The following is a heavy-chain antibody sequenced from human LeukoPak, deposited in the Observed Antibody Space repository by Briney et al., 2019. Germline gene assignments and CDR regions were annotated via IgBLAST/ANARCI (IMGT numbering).Heavy chain of an antibody. CDR1: GFEFHIYA. Sequence: GGSLRLSCAASGFEFHIYAMSWVRQAPGKGLEWVSGTNDNGDNTNHADSVKGRFTISRDNSKNTLYLQMNSLRADDTAIYYCAKDRHGVVGLTPFEYWGQGTRVTVSS. J-gene: IGHJ4*02. CDR2: TNDNGDNT. V-gene: IGHV3-23*01. CDR3: AKDRHGVVGLTPFEY. D-gene: IGHD1-26*01.